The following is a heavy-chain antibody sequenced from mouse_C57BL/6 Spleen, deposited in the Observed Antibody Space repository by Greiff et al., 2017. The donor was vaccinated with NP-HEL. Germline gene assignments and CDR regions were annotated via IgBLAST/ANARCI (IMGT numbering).Heavy chain of an antibody. D-gene: IGHD4-1*01. CDR3: ARGFWDWYFDV. V-gene: IGHV1-69*01. Sequence: QVQLQQPGAELVMPGASVKLSCKASGYTFTSYWMHWVKQRPGQGLEWIGEIDPSDSYTNYNQKFKGKSTLTVDKSSSTAYMQLSSLTSEDSAVYYCARGFWDWYFDVWGTGTTVTVSS. J-gene: IGHJ1*03. CDR2: IDPSDSYT. CDR1: GYTFTSYW.